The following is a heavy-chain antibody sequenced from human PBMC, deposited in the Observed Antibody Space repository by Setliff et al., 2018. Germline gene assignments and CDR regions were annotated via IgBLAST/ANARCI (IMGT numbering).Heavy chain of an antibody. J-gene: IGHJ3*02. Sequence: SETLSLTCAVSGSAISSGHYWGWIRQPPGKGLEWIGSFRPSGKTYYNPSLKSRVTISVDTSKKHFSLKLTTVTAADTAVYYCVRDAGDGYGVDAYAGGGFDIWGQGTVVTVSS. V-gene: IGHV4-38-2*02. CDR3: VRDAGDGYGVDAYAGGGFDI. CDR2: FRPSGKT. D-gene: IGHD4-17*01. CDR1: GSAISSGHY.